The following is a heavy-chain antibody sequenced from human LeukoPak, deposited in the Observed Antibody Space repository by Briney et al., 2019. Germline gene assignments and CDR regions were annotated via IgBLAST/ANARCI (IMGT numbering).Heavy chain of an antibody. J-gene: IGHJ6*02. V-gene: IGHV3-48*01. CDR1: GFTFSSHS. CDR3: ARGQAGGMDV. CDR2: ISSSSTI. Sequence: GGSLRLPCAASGFTFSSHSMNWVRQAPGKGLEWVSYISSSSTIYYAGSVKGRFTISRDNAKNSLYLQMNSLRAEDTAVYYCARGQAGGMDVWGQGTTVTVSS.